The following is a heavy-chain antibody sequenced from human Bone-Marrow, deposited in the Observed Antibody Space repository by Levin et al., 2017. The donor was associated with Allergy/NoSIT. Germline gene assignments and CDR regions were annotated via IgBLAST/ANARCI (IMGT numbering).Heavy chain of an antibody. Sequence: SLKISCAASGFTFDAYTMHWVRQAPGKGLEWVAGISWNSESIGYADSVRGRFTISRDNAKNSLSLHMRTLRTEDTALYYCTRGAHSSTWIWGHGTQVTVSS. CDR3: TRGAHSSTWI. CDR1: GFTFDAYT. V-gene: IGHV3-9*01. J-gene: IGHJ4*01. D-gene: IGHD6-13*01. CDR2: ISWNSESI.